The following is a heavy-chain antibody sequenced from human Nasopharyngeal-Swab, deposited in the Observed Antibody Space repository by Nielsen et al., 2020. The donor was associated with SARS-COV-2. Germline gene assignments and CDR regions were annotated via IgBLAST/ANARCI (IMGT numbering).Heavy chain of an antibody. D-gene: IGHD3-3*01. Sequence: GESLKISCAASGFTFSSYGMHWVRQAPGKGLEWVAVISYDGNYKYYADSVQGRFTISRDNSKNTLFLHMNSLRAEDTAVYYCAKGRVTIFGVVIIDYYYYMDVWGKGTTVTVSS. V-gene: IGHV3-30*18. CDR2: ISYDGNYK. CDR3: AKGRVTIFGVVIIDYYYYMDV. CDR1: GFTFSSYG. J-gene: IGHJ6*03.